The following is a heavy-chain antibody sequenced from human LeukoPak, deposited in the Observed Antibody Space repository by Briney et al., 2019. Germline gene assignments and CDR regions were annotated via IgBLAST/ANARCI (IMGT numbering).Heavy chain of an antibody. Sequence: SETLSLTCAVSGYSISSGYYWGWIRQPPGKGLEWIGSNYHSGSTYYNPSLKSRVTISVDTSKNQFSLKLSSVTAADTAVYYCARQPDARPGYFQHWGQGTLVTVSS. CDR2: NYHSGST. CDR3: ARQPDARPGYFQH. CDR1: GYSISSGYY. D-gene: IGHD1-14*01. V-gene: IGHV4-38-2*01. J-gene: IGHJ1*01.